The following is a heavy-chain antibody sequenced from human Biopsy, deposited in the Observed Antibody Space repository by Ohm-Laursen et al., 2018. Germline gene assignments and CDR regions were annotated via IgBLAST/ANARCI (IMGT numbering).Heavy chain of an antibody. D-gene: IGHD2-15*01. V-gene: IGHV1-2*02. CDR3: AKDQDLRGGAEYFQH. J-gene: IGHJ1*01. CDR2: INPHSGTT. CDR1: GYTFTGQY. Sequence: SSVKVSCKASGYTFTGQYLHWVRQVPGQGLEWMGWINPHSGTTKFAQDFQGRVTMTRDTSITTAHMELRRLRSDDTAVYYCAKDQDLRGGAEYFQHWGQGALVTVSS.